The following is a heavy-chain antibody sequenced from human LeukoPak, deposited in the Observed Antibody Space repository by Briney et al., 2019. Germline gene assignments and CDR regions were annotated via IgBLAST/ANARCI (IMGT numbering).Heavy chain of an antibody. CDR3: ATTKGVNCSSTSCYRQRERGVDY. J-gene: IGHJ4*02. Sequence: SDTLSLTCAVYGGSFSGYYWSWIRQPPGKGLEWIGEINHSGSTNYNPSLKSRVTISVDTSKNQFSLKLSSVSAADTAVYYCATTKGVNCSSTSCYRQRERGVDYWGQGTLVTVSS. CDR2: INHSGST. V-gene: IGHV4-34*01. CDR1: GGSFSGYY. D-gene: IGHD2-2*01.